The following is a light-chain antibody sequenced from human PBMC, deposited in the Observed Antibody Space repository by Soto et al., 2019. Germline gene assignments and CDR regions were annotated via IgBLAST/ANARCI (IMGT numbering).Light chain of an antibody. Sequence: QSALTQPASVSGSPGQSITISCTGTSSDVGGYNYVSGYQQHPGKAPKLMIYEVSNRPSGVSNRFSGSKSGNTASLTISGLQAEDEADYYCSSYTSGSTWVFGGGTKVTVL. V-gene: IGLV2-14*01. CDR2: EVS. CDR3: SSYTSGSTWV. J-gene: IGLJ3*02. CDR1: SSDVGGYNY.